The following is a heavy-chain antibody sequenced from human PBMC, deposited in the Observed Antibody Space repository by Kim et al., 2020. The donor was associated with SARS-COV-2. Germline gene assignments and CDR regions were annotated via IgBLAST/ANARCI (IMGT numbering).Heavy chain of an antibody. CDR2: IDWDDDK. V-gene: IGHV2-70*01. CDR3: ARIFTGSGSSFYYYGMDV. D-gene: IGHD3-10*01. J-gene: IGHJ6*02. Sequence: SGPTLVKPTQTLTLTCTFSGFSLSTSGMCVSWIRQPPGKALEWLALIDWDDDKYYSTSLKTRLTISKDTSKNQVVLTMTNMDPVDTATYYCARIFTGSGSSFYYYGMDVWGQGTTVTVSS. CDR1: GFSLSTSGMC.